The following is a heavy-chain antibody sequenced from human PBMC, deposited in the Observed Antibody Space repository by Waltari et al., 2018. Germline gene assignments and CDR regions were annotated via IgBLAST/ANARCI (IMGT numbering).Heavy chain of an antibody. CDR1: GYTLTELS. CDR3: ATALWFGEASYFDY. CDR2: FDPEDGET. V-gene: IGHV1-24*01. D-gene: IGHD3-10*01. J-gene: IGHJ4*02. Sequence: QVQLVQSGAEVKKPGASVKVSCKVSGYTLTELSMHWLRQAPGKGLEWMGGFDPEDGETSYAQKFQGRVTMTEYTSTDTAYMELSSLRSEDTAVYYCATALWFGEASYFDYWGQGTLVTVSS.